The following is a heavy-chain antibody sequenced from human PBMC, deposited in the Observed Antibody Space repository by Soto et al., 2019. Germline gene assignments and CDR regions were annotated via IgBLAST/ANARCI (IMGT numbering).Heavy chain of an antibody. CDR2: ITSCGSTI. V-gene: IGHV3-48*03. J-gene: IGHJ3*02. CDR1: GFSISGYE. D-gene: IGHD5-12*01. CDR3: VKEKTAVYSGYDAFDI. Sequence: EQLVESGGGLVQPGGSLRLSCAASGFSISGYEMDWVRQAPGKGPEWVAHITSCGSTIHYRDSVKGRFTISRDNAENALYLQMPSLRVDDTAVYYCVKEKTAVYSGYDAFDIWGQGTMVTVSS.